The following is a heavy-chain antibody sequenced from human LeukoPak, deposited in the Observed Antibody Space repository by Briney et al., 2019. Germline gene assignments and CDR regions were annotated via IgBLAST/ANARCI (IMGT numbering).Heavy chain of an antibody. CDR1: GFTFSSYS. Sequence: PGGSPRLSCAASGFTFSSYSMNWVRQAPGKGLEWVSSISSSSYIYYADSVKGRFTISRDNAKNSLYLQMNSLRAEDTAVYYCARDMHYDILTGYSYYYGMDVWGQGTTVTVSS. J-gene: IGHJ6*02. V-gene: IGHV3-21*01. CDR3: ARDMHYDILTGYSYYYGMDV. CDR2: ISSSSYI. D-gene: IGHD3-9*01.